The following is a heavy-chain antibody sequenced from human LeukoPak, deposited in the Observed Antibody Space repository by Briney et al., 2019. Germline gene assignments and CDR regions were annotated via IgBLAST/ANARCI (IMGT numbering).Heavy chain of an antibody. CDR3: ASSTFSGSHWDAFDI. J-gene: IGHJ3*02. CDR1: GFTFSSYW. Sequence: PGRSLRLSCAASGFTFSSYWMHWVRQAPGKGLVWVSRIDSYGSSTSFADSVKGRFTISRDNAKNTLYLQMNSLRAEDTAVYYCASSTFSGSHWDAFDIWGQGTMVTVSS. CDR2: IDSYGSST. D-gene: IGHD1-26*01. V-gene: IGHV3-74*01.